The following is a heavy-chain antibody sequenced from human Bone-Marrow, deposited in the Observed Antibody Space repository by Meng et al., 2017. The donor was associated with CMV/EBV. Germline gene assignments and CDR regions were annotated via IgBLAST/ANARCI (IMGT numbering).Heavy chain of an antibody. J-gene: IGHJ6*02. V-gene: IGHV1-18*01. CDR2: ISAYNGNT. D-gene: IGHD3-3*01. CDR3: ARGRGGPIFGGEGSYYYYYGMDV. Sequence: ASVKVSCKASGYTFTSYGISWVRQAPGQGLEWMGWISAYNGNTNYAQKLQGRVTMTTDTSTSTAYRELSRLSSDDTDGYYWARGRGGPIFGGEGSYYYYYGMDVWGQGTTVTVSS. CDR1: GYTFTSYG.